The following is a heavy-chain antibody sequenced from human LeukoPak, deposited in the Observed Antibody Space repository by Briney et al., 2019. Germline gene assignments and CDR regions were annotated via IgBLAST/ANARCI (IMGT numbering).Heavy chain of an antibody. CDR1: GFTVSSNY. V-gene: IGHV3-53*01. Sequence: GGSLRLSCAASGFTVSSNYMSWVRQAPGKGLEWVSVIYSGGSTYYADSVEGRFTISRDNSKNTLYLQMNSLRAEDTAVYYCSSGWYHYYYGMDVWGKGTTVTVSS. CDR3: SSGWYHYYYGMDV. CDR2: IYSGGST. D-gene: IGHD6-19*01. J-gene: IGHJ6*04.